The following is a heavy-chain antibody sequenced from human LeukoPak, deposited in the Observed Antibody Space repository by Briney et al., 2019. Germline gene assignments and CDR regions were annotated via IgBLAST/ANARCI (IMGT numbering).Heavy chain of an antibody. Sequence: GRSLRLSCAASGFTFSSYAMHWVRQAPGKGLEWVAVISYDGSNKYYADSVKGRFTISRDNSKNTLYLQMNSLRAEDTAVYYCARDSSVQLWLVYYFDYWGQGTLVTVSS. J-gene: IGHJ4*02. CDR3: ARDSSVQLWLVYYFDY. CDR1: GFTFSSYA. V-gene: IGHV3-30-3*01. D-gene: IGHD5-18*01. CDR2: ISYDGSNK.